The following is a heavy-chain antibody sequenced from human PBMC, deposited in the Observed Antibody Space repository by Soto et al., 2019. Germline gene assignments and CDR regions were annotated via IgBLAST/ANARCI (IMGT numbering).Heavy chain of an antibody. CDR1: GYTFFTYD. D-gene: IGHD3-3*01. V-gene: IGHV1-18*01. Sequence: ASVKVSCKASGYTFFTYDISWVRQAPGQGLEWMGWISTYSGDTKYAQKFQGRVTMTTDTSTTTAYLELRSLRSDDTAVYYCARDLNNFGVVNWFDPWGQGTLVTVSS. CDR2: ISTYSGDT. CDR3: ARDLNNFGVVNWFDP. J-gene: IGHJ5*02.